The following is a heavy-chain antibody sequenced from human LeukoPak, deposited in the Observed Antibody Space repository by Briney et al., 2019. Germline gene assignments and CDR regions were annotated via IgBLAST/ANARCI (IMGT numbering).Heavy chain of an antibody. CDR2: ISGSGGST. D-gene: IGHD2-2*01. V-gene: IGHV3-23*01. CDR1: GFTFSSYA. Sequence: GGSLRLSCAASGFTFSSYAMSWVRQAPGKGLEWVSAISGSGGSTYYADSVKGRFTISRDNSKNTLYLQMDSLRAEDTAVYYCAKGAWDCSSTSCYFNWFDPWGQGTLVTDSS. J-gene: IGHJ5*02. CDR3: AKGAWDCSSTSCYFNWFDP.